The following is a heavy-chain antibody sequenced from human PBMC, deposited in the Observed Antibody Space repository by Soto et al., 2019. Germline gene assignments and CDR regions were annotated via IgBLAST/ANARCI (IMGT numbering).Heavy chain of an antibody. CDR1: GFTFSSYA. J-gene: IGHJ4*02. Sequence: GESLKISCAASGFTFSSYAMSWVRQAPGKGLEWVSAISGSGGSTYYADSVKGRFTISRDNSKNTLYLQMNSLRAEDTAVYYCAKDGGYYSNYFDYWGQGTLVTVSS. V-gene: IGHV3-23*01. D-gene: IGHD4-4*01. CDR2: ISGSGGST. CDR3: AKDGGYYSNYFDY.